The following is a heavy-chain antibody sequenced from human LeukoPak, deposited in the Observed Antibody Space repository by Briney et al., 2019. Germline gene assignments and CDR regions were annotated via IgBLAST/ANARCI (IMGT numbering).Heavy chain of an antibody. J-gene: IGHJ4*02. V-gene: IGHV3-23*01. CDR1: GLTFSRYA. Sequence: GGSLRLSCAASGLTFSRYAMSWVRQAPGKGLDWVSGISGSGGSTYYARSVKGRFTISRDNSKNTLYLQMNSLRAEDTAVYYCAKDGLLRDTVVVVAATDFDYWGQGTLVTVSS. D-gene: IGHD2-15*01. CDR2: ISGSGGST. CDR3: AKDGLLRDTVVVVAATDFDY.